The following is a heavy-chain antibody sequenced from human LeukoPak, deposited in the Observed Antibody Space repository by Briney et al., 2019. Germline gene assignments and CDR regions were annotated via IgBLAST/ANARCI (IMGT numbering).Heavy chain of an antibody. J-gene: IGHJ4*02. Sequence: GGSLRPSCAASGFTFRSYWMHWVRQAPGKGLVWVSRINIDGSTTNYADSVKGRFTISRDNAENTMYLQMNSLRSEDSAVYYCARGSPAAVGGQGALVTVSS. D-gene: IGHD6-25*01. CDR3: ARGSPAAV. CDR2: INIDGSTT. V-gene: IGHV3-74*01. CDR1: GFTFRSYW.